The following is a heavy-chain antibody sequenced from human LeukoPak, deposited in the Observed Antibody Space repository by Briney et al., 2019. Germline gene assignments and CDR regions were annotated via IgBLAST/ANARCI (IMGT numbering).Heavy chain of an antibody. J-gene: IGHJ4*02. V-gene: IGHV1-2*06. CDR3: ARMFGPDAGFDY. D-gene: IGHD3-16*01. CDR2: INPNSGGT. Sequence: GASVKVSCTASGYTFTGYSMHWVRQAPGQGLEWLGQINPNSGGTNYAQNFQGRVTMTRDTSVSTAYMELSRLRSDDTAVYYCARMFGPDAGFDYWGQGTLVPVSS. CDR1: GYTFTGYS.